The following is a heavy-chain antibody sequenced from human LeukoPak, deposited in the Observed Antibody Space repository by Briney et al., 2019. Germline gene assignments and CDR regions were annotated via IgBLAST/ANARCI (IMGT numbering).Heavy chain of an antibody. CDR2: IYCSGST. V-gene: IGHV4-59*01. D-gene: IGHD6-19*01. CDR3: ARVDQQWLVPSTYYYYMDV. J-gene: IGHJ6*03. Sequence: PSETLSLTCTVSGGSISSYYWSWIRQPPGKGLEWIGYIYCSGSTNYNPSLKSRVTISVDTSKNQFSLKLSSVTAADTAVYYCARVDQQWLVPSTYYYYMDVWGKGTTVTVSS. CDR1: GGSISSYY.